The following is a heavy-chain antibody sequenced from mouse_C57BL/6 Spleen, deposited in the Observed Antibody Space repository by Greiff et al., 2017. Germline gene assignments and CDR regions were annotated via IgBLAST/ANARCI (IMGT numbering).Heavy chain of an antibody. CDR1: GFTFSSYA. D-gene: IGHD1-1*01. J-gene: IGHJ2*01. CDR2: ISDSGSYT. Sequence: EVKLVESGGGLVKPGGSLKLSCAASGFTFSSYAMSWVRQTPEKRLEWVATISDSGSYTYYPDNVKGRFTISRDNAKNHLYLQMSHLKSEDTAMYYCARNYGSSYGYFDYWGQGTTLTVSS. V-gene: IGHV5-4*03. CDR3: ARNYGSSYGYFDY.